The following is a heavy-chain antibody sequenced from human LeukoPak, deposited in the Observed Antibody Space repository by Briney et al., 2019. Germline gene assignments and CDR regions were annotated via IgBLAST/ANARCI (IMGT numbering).Heavy chain of an antibody. CDR2: INPSGGST. J-gene: IGHJ4*02. Sequence: GASVKVSCRASGYTFTSYYMHWVRQAPGQGLEWMGIINPSGGSTSYAQKFQGRVTMTRDTSTSTVYMELSSLRSEDTAVYYCATLWFGELSGFDYWGQGTLVTVSS. V-gene: IGHV1-46*03. CDR3: ATLWFGELSGFDY. D-gene: IGHD3-10*01. CDR1: GYTFTSYY.